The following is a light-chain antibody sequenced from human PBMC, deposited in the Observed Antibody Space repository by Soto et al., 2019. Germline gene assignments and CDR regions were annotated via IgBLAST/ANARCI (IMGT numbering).Light chain of an antibody. CDR2: DAS. J-gene: IGKJ1*01. V-gene: IGKV3D-20*02. CDR1: QTVRNNY. CDR3: QQRSNWPPLT. Sequence: SPGTLSLSPGERATLSGRASQTVRNNYLAWYQQKPGQAPRLLIYDASSRATGIPDRFSGSGSGTDFTLTISSLEPEDFAVYYCQQRSNWPPLTFGQGTKVDIK.